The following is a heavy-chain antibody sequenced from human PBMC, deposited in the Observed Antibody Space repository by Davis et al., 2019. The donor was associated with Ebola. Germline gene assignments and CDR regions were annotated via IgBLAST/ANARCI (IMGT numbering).Heavy chain of an antibody. Sequence: GESLKISCAASGFTVSSNYMSWVRQAPGKGLEWVSVIYSGGSTYYADSVKGRFTISRHNSKNTLYLQMNSLRAEDTAVYYCARAFFGSSWGSWRQGTLVTVSS. CDR3: ARAFFGSSWGS. CDR2: IYSGGST. J-gene: IGHJ5*02. CDR1: GFTVSSNY. D-gene: IGHD6-13*01. V-gene: IGHV3-53*04.